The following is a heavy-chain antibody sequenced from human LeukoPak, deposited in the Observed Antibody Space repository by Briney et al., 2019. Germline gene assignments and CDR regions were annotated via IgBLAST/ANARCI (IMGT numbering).Heavy chain of an antibody. CDR2: INPTGGST. V-gene: IGHV1-46*01. CDR3: ARDRRVTMTGGLGL. J-gene: IGHJ2*01. D-gene: IGHD3-22*01. CDR1: GYTFPSYF. Sequence: ASVKVSCKASGYTFPSYFMHWVRQAPGQGLEWMGIINPTGGSTTYAQKFQGRVTITADESTSTAYMELSSLRSEDTAVYYCARDRRVTMTGGLGLWGRGTLVTVSS.